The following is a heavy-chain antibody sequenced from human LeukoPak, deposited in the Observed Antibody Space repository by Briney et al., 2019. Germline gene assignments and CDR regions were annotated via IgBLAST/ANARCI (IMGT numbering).Heavy chain of an antibody. D-gene: IGHD3-22*01. CDR3: ARVGSGGRKVPEAYYYDSVYYYYYMDV. J-gene: IGHJ6*03. CDR1: GYTFTGYY. Sequence: ASVKVSCKASGYTFTGYYMHWVRQAPGQGLEWMGWINPNSGGTHYAQKFQGRVTMTRDTSISTAYMELSRLRSDDTAVYYCARVGSGGRKVPEAYYYDSVYYYYYMDVWGKGTTVTVSS. V-gene: IGHV1-2*02. CDR2: INPNSGGT.